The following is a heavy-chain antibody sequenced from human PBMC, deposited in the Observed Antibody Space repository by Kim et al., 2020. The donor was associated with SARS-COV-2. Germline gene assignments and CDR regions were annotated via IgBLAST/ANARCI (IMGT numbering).Heavy chain of an antibody. CDR1: GGSVNNYY. CDR2: LHYTGST. V-gene: IGHV4-59*08. J-gene: IGHJ6*03. CDR3: ARWNRDPLHNSYYYMDV. Sequence: SETLSLTCTVSGGSVNNYYWNWIRQPPGKGLEWIGYLHYTGSTKYNPSLSSRLTISVDASRNQFSLTLSSVTAADTAVYYCARWNRDPLHNSYYYMDVWGKGTTVIVSS. D-gene: IGHD1-1*01.